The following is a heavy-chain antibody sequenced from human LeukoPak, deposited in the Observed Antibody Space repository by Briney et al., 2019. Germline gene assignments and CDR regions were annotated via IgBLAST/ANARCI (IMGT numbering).Heavy chain of an antibody. Sequence: GRSLRLSCAASGFTFSSYAMHWVRQAPGKGLEWVAVISYDGSNKYYADSVKGRFTISRDNSKNTLYLQMNSLRAEDTAVYYCASALLGRGVSGSDAFDIWGQGTMVTVSS. V-gene: IGHV3-30-3*01. D-gene: IGHD3-10*01. CDR3: ASALLGRGVSGSDAFDI. CDR2: ISYDGSNK. J-gene: IGHJ3*02. CDR1: GFTFSSYA.